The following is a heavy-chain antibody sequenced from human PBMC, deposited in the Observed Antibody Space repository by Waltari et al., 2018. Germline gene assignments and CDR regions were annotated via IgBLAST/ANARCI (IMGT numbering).Heavy chain of an antibody. CDR1: GFRFSDFW. Sequence: EVQLVESGGGLVQPGGALRLSCAASGFRFSDFWMSWVRQAPEKGWGVVATMNQDGSAKLYVDSVRGRFTVSRDNAKNSLFLQMNSLRAEDTAVYYCARVAWGLGQDNWGQGTLVTVSS. V-gene: IGHV3-7*03. J-gene: IGHJ4*02. CDR2: MNQDGSAK. D-gene: IGHD3-16*01. CDR3: ARVAWGLGQDN.